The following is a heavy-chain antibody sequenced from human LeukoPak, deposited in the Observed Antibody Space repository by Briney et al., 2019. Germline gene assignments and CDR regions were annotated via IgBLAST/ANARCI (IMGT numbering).Heavy chain of an antibody. Sequence: GGSLRLSCGASGFTFSNYGMHWVRQAPGKGLEWVSVISGSGGSTYYADSVKGRFTISSDNSKDTLYLQMNSLMAEDPAEYYSTETRGILRAFDVWGQGTMVTVSS. V-gene: IGHV3-23*01. CDR2: ISGSGGST. CDR1: GFTFSNYG. CDR3: TETRGILRAFDV. D-gene: IGHD2-15*01. J-gene: IGHJ3*01.